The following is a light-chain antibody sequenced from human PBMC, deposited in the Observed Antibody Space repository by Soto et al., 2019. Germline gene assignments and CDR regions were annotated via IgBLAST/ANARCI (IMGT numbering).Light chain of an antibody. CDR3: QQRHMWPIT. J-gene: IGKJ5*01. CDR1: QSVSSY. CDR2: DAY. V-gene: IGKV3-11*01. Sequence: EIVLTQSPATLSLSPGERATLSCMASQSVSSYLAWYQQKPGQAPRLLIYDAYNRATGIPPRFSGSGSGTDFTLTISSLEPEDSAVYYCQQRHMWPITFGQGTRLE.